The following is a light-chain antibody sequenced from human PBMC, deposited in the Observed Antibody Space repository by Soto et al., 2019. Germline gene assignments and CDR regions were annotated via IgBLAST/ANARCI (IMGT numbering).Light chain of an antibody. J-gene: IGKJ4*01. Sequence: EIVMTQSPATLSVSPGERATVSCRASQSVSSNLAWYQQKPGQAPRLLIYGASTRATGIPARFSGSGSGTEFTLTISRLEPEDFAVYYCQNYGSPVTFGGGTRVDI. V-gene: IGKV3-15*01. CDR1: QSVSSN. CDR2: GAS. CDR3: QNYGSPVT.